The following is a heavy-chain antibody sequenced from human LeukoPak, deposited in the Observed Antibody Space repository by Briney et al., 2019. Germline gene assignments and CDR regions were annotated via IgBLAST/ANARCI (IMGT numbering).Heavy chain of an antibody. CDR2: ISGSGGST. D-gene: IGHD6-19*01. Sequence: PGGSLRLSCAASGFTFSSYAMSWVRQAPGKGLEWVSAISGSGGSTYYADSVKGRFTISRDNSKNTLYLQMNSLRAEDTAVYYCAKDSWQWLVRSGGLDAFDIWGQGTMVTVSS. J-gene: IGHJ3*02. CDR3: AKDSWQWLVRSGGLDAFDI. V-gene: IGHV3-23*01. CDR1: GFTFSSYA.